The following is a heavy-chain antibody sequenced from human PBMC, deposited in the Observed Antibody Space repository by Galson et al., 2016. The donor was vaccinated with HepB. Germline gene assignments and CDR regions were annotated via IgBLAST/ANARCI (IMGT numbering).Heavy chain of an antibody. CDR3: ARARSVGLGKWTWYFDL. V-gene: IGHV3-13*01. D-gene: IGHD3-16*01. CDR2: IGLAGDT. Sequence: SLRLSCAASGFTFSTGDLHWVRQATGKGLEWVSTIGLAGDTYYLDSVRGRFTISRENVRNSLYPQMTSVRAGDTAVYYCARARSVGLGKWTWYFDLWGRGTLVTVSS. J-gene: IGHJ2*01. CDR1: GFTFSTGD.